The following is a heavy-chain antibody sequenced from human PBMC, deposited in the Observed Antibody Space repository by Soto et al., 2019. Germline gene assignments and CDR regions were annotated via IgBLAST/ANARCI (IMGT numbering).Heavy chain of an antibody. CDR1: GGSFRGYY. D-gene: IGHD2-8*02. J-gene: IGHJ4*02. CDR3: ARDNITGLFDY. Sequence: SETLSLTCAGYGGSFRGYYWTWIRQPPGTGLEWIGEINHSGSTNYNPSLKSRVTISVDTSKNQFSLKLTSVTAADTAVYYCARDNITGLFDYWGQGTPVTVSS. CDR2: INHSGST. V-gene: IGHV4-34*01.